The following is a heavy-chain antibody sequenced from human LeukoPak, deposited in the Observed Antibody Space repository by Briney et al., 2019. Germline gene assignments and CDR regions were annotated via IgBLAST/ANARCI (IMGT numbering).Heavy chain of an antibody. CDR3: ARDLFVVATDNY. V-gene: IGHV1-2*02. CDR1: GYTFTGYY. Sequence: ASVKVSCKASGYTFTGYYMHWVRQAPGQGREWMGWINPNSGGTNYAQKFQGRVTMTRDTSISTAYMELSRLRSDDTAVYYCARDLFVVATDNYWGQGTLVTVSS. CDR2: INPNSGGT. J-gene: IGHJ4*02. D-gene: IGHD2-2*01.